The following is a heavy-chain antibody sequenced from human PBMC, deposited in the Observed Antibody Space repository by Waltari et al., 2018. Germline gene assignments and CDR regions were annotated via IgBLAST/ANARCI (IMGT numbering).Heavy chain of an antibody. CDR2: SSSSSYI. V-gene: IGHV3-21*01. D-gene: IGHD3-10*01. CDR3: ARALVRGVIIPFDY. CDR1: GFTFSSYS. Sequence: EVQLVESGGGLVKPGGSLRLSCAASGFTFSSYSMNWVRQAPGKGLEWVSSSSSSSYIYYAASVKGRFTISRDNAKNSLYLQMNSLRAEDTAVYYCARALVRGVIIPFDYWGQGTLVTVSS. J-gene: IGHJ4*02.